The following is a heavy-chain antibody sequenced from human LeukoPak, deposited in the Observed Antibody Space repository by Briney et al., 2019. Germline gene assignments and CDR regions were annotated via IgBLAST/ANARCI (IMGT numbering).Heavy chain of an antibody. CDR1: GGSISTSSYY. D-gene: IGHD2-15*01. V-gene: IGHV4-39*07. CDR2: INHSGST. CDR3: AREEDCSGGICYLGNAFDI. Sequence: SETLSLTCTVSGGSISTSSYYWGWIRQPPGKGLEWIGEINHSGSTNYNASLKSRVTISVDTSKNQFSLKLSSVTAADTAVYYCAREEDCSGGICYLGNAFDIWGQGTMVTVSS. J-gene: IGHJ3*02.